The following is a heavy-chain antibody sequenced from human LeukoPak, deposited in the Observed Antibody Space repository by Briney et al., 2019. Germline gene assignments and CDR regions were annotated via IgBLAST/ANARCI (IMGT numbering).Heavy chain of an antibody. CDR2: INSDGSST. V-gene: IGHV3-74*01. D-gene: IGHD3-22*01. CDR3: ARADSSGYYYYGMDV. J-gene: IGHJ6*02. CDR1: GFTFSSYW. Sequence: GGSLRLSCAASGFTFSSYWMHWVRQAPGKGLVWVSRINSDGSSTSYADSVKGRFTISRDNAKNTLYLQMNSLRAEDTAVYYCARADSSGYYYYGMDVWGQGTTVTVSS.